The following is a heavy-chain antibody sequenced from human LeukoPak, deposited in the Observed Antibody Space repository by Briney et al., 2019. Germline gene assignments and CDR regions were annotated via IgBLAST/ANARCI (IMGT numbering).Heavy chain of an antibody. J-gene: IGHJ4*02. Sequence: GRSLRLSCAASGFTFDDYTMHWVRQAPGKGLEWVSGISWNSGSIGYADSVKGRLTISRDNAKNSLYLQMNSLRAEDTALYYCAKDITVVPAAMWYWGQGTLVTVSS. CDR2: ISWNSGSI. V-gene: IGHV3-9*01. D-gene: IGHD2-2*01. CDR1: GFTFDDYT. CDR3: AKDITVVPAAMWY.